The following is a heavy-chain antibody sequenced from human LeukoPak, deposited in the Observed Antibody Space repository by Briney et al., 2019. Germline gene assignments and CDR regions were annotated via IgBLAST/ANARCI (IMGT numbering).Heavy chain of an antibody. CDR2: IIPILGIA. CDR1: GYTFTSYG. CDR3: ARGIYYDSSGYHWDY. V-gene: IGHV1-69*04. J-gene: IGHJ4*02. D-gene: IGHD3-22*01. Sequence: SVKVSCKASGYTFTSYGISWVRQAPGQGLEWMGRIIPILGIANYAQKFQGRVTITADKSTSTAYMELSSLRSEDTAVYYCARGIYYDSSGYHWDYWGQGTLVTVSS.